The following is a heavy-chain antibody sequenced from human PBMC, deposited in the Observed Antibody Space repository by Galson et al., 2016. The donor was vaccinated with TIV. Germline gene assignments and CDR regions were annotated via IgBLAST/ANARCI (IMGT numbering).Heavy chain of an antibody. V-gene: IGHV3-23*01. CDR2: ISGSGATT. D-gene: IGHD3-10*01. Sequence: SLRLSCAASGFTFSSHAMTWVRQAPGKGLEWVSAISGSGATTHYADSAKGRFTISRDNSKNTLYVQMNSLRAEDTAVYYCAKVPSSGFSYYYGWDVWGQGTTVTVS. CDR1: GFTFSSHA. CDR3: AKVPSSGFSYYYGWDV. J-gene: IGHJ6*02.